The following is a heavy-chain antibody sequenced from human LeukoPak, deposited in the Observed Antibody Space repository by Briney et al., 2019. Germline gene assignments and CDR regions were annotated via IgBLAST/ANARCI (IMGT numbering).Heavy chain of an antibody. Sequence: SETLSLTCTVSGGSISSYYWSWIRQPAGKGLDWIGRIYTSGSTNYNPSLKSRVTMSVDTSKNQFSLKLSSVTAADTAVYYCARYKNYDILTGYYTGWFDPWGQGTLVTVSS. CDR1: GGSISSYY. CDR2: IYTSGST. J-gene: IGHJ5*02. CDR3: ARYKNYDILTGYYTGWFDP. V-gene: IGHV4-4*07. D-gene: IGHD3-9*01.